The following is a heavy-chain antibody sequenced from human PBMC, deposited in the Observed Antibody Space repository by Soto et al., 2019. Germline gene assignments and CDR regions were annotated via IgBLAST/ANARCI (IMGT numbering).Heavy chain of an antibody. D-gene: IGHD5-18*01. CDR3: ARSGAVDTAMVTAFDI. J-gene: IGHJ3*02. V-gene: IGHV1-46*01. Sequence: QVQLVQSGAEVKKPGASVKVSCKASGYTFTIYYMHWVRQAPGQGLEWMGIINPSGGSTSYAQKFQGRVTMTRDTSTSTVYMELSSLRSKDTAVYYCARSGAVDTAMVTAFDIWGQGTMVTVSS. CDR1: GYTFTIYY. CDR2: INPSGGST.